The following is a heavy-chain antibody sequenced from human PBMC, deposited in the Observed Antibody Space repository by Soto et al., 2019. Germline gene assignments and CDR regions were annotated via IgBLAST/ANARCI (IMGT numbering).Heavy chain of an antibody. D-gene: IGHD2-2*01. CDR3: ARHGVTRCYGCYYYYGMYV. J-gene: IGHJ6*02. Sequence: LGESLKISCKGSGYSFTSYWIGWVRQMPGKGLEWMGIIYPGDSDTRYSPSFQGQVTISADKSISTAYLQWSSLKASDTVMYYFARHGVTRCYGCYYYYGMYVWGQGTTVTVSS. V-gene: IGHV5-51*01. CDR2: IYPGDSDT. CDR1: GYSFTSYW.